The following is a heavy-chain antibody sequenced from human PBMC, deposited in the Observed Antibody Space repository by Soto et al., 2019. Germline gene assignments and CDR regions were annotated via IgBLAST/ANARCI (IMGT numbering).Heavy chain of an antibody. J-gene: IGHJ6*02. V-gene: IGHV3-23*01. D-gene: IGHD3-10*01. Sequence: EVQLLESGGGLVQPGFTFSSYAMSWVRQAPGKGLEWVSAISGSGGSTYYADSVKGRFTISRDNSKNTLYLQMNSLRAEDTAVYYCAKSQFRVRGLYGMDVWGQGTTVTVSS. CDR3: AKSQFRVRGLYGMDV. CDR2: ISGSGGST. CDR1: FTFSSYA.